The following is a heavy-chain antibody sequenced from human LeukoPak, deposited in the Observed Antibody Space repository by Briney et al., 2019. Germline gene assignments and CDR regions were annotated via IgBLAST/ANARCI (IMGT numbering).Heavy chain of an antibody. J-gene: IGHJ4*02. CDR1: GFTFSSYA. Sequence: PGGSLRLSCAASGFTFSSYAMSWVRQAPGKGPEWVSAISGSGGDTYYADSVKGRFTTSRDNSKNTLYLQMNSLRAADTAVYYCAKKGATTGDFDYWGQGTLVTVSS. CDR3: AKKGATTGDFDY. V-gene: IGHV3-23*01. CDR2: ISGSGGDT. D-gene: IGHD1-26*01.